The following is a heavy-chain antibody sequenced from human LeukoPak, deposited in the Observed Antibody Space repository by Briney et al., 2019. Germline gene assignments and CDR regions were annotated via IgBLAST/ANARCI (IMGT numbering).Heavy chain of an antibody. Sequence: PSETLSLTCTVSGGSISSYYWSWIRQPAGKGLEWIGRIYTSGSTNYNPSLKSRVTMSVGTSKNQFSLKLSSVTAADTAVYYCARAYHLVAGPPRDYWGQGTLVTVSS. V-gene: IGHV4-4*07. CDR2: IYTSGST. D-gene: IGHD6-19*01. J-gene: IGHJ4*02. CDR1: GGSISSYY. CDR3: ARAYHLVAGPPRDY.